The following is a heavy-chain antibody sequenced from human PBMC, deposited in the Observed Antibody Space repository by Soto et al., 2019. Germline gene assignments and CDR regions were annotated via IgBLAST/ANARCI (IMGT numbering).Heavy chain of an antibody. CDR2: IWYDGSNK. D-gene: IGHD2-2*02. J-gene: IGHJ6*02. Sequence: ESGGGVVQPGRSLRLSCAASGFTFSSYGMHWVRQAPGKGLEWVAVIWYDGSNKYYADSVKGRFTISRDNSKNTLYLQMNSLRAEDTAVYYCARDYLSGGYCSSTSCYITSYGMDVWGQGTTVTVSS. CDR3: ARDYLSGGYCSSTSCYITSYGMDV. CDR1: GFTFSSYG. V-gene: IGHV3-33*01.